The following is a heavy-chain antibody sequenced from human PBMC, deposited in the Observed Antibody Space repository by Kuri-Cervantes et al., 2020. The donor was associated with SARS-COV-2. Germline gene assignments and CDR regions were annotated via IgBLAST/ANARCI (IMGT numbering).Heavy chain of an antibody. Sequence: SETLSLTCAVSGYSISSGYYWGWIRQPPGKGLEWIGSIYHSGSTYYNPSLKSRVTTSVDTSKNQFSLKLSSVTAADTAVYYCARHHSRIRYYFDYWGQGTLVTVSS. D-gene: IGHD6-13*01. J-gene: IGHJ4*02. CDR3: ARHHSRIRYYFDY. CDR2: IYHSGST. CDR1: GYSISSGYY. V-gene: IGHV4-38-2*01.